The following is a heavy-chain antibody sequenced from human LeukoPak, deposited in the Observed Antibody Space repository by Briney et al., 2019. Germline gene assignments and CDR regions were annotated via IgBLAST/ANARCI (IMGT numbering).Heavy chain of an antibody. CDR3: ASHLPSMVRGVIYYYYYMDV. J-gene: IGHJ6*03. V-gene: IGHV4-4*07. Sequence: TSETLSLTCTVSGGSISSYYWSWIRQPAGKGLEWIGRIYTSGSTNYNPSLKSRVTMSVETSKNQFSLKLSSVTAADTAVYYCASHLPSMVRGVIYYYYYMDVWGKGTTVTVSS. CDR2: IYTSGST. CDR1: GGSISSYY. D-gene: IGHD3-10*01.